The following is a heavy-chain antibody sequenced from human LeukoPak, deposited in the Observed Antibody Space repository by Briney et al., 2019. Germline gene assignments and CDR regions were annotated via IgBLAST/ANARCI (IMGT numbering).Heavy chain of an antibody. CDR1: GGSISSGSYY. CDR3: AREGGYSSSWHPRRFDY. Sequence: PSETLSLTCTVSGGSISSGSYYWSWIRQPAGKGLEWIGRIYTSGSTNYNPSLKSRVTISVDTSENQFSLKLSSVTAADTAVYYCAREGGYSSSWHPRRFDYWGQGTLVTVSS. J-gene: IGHJ4*02. D-gene: IGHD6-13*01. CDR2: IYTSGST. V-gene: IGHV4-61*02.